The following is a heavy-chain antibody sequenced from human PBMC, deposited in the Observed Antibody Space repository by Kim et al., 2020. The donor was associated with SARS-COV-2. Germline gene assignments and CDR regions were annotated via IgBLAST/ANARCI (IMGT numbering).Heavy chain of an antibody. CDR2: INPNSGGT. D-gene: IGHD5-18*01. CDR3: ARGGRGYTAMVGYYYYYGMDV. V-gene: IGHV1-2*02. J-gene: IGHJ6*02. CDR1: GYTFTGYY. Sequence: ASVKVSCKASGYTFTGYYMHWVRQAPGQGLEWMGWINPNSGGTNYAQKFQGRVTMTRDTSISTAYMGLSRLRSDDTAVYYCARGGRGYTAMVGYYYYYGMDVWGQGTTVTVSS.